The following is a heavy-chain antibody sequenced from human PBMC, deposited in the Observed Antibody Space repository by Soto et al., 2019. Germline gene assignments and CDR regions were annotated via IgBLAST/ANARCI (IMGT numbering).Heavy chain of an antibody. CDR2: IIPIFGTA. V-gene: IGHV1-69*13. Sequence: ASVKVSCKASGGTFSSYAISWVRQAPGQGLEWMGGIIPIFGTANYAQKFQGRVTITADESTSTAYMELSSLRSEDTAVYYCARGEYYDFWSGYYMNYYYYYGMDVWGQGTTVTVSS. D-gene: IGHD3-3*01. CDR1: GGTFSSYA. J-gene: IGHJ6*02. CDR3: ARGEYYDFWSGYYMNYYYYYGMDV.